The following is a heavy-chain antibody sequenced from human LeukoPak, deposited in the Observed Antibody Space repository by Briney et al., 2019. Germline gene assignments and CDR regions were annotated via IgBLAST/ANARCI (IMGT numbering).Heavy chain of an antibody. J-gene: IGHJ5*01. Sequence: SETLSLTCTVSGGSISSYYWTWIRQPPGKGVEGIGYIYYSGSTNYNPSLKRRVTISVDTSKNQFSLKLSSVTAADTAVYYCARVHYGDYEENWFDSWGQGTLVTVS. CDR3: ARVHYGDYEENWFDS. D-gene: IGHD4-17*01. V-gene: IGHV4-59*01. CDR1: GGSISSYY. CDR2: IYYSGST.